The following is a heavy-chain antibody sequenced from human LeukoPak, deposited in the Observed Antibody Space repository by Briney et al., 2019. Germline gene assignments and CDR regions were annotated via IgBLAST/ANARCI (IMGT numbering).Heavy chain of an antibody. Sequence: QPGGSLRLSCAASGFTFSTYAMIWVRQAPGKGLEWVSAISGSAGYTYYADSVKGRFSISRDNSKNNLYLQMNSLRADDTAVYYCAKASHYDILIGRYSARLWYFDYWGQGTMVTVSS. CDR3: AKASHYDILIGRYSARLWYFDY. CDR2: ISGSAGYT. CDR1: GFTFSTYA. V-gene: IGHV3-23*01. D-gene: IGHD3-9*01. J-gene: IGHJ4*02.